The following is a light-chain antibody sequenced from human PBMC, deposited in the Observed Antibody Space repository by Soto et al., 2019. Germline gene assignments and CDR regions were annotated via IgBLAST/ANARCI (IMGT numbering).Light chain of an antibody. Sequence: QSALTQPPSASGSPGQSVTISCTGTSSDVGGYNYVSWYQQYPGKAPKVLIYEVSKRPSGVPDRFSGSKYGNTASLTVSGLQAEDEADYYCSSYAPNHLALFGGGTKVTVL. V-gene: IGLV2-8*01. CDR3: SSYAPNHLAL. J-gene: IGLJ2*01. CDR1: SSDVGGYNY. CDR2: EVS.